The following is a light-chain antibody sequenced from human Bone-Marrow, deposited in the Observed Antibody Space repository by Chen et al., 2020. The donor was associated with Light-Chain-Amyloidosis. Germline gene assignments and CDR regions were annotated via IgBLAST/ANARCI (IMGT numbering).Light chain of an antibody. Sequence: SYVLTQPSSVSVAPGQTATIACGGNNIGSTSVHWYQQTPGQAPLLVVYDDSDRPSGIPERAAGSKSGKTATRGSSMVEGGDEADYYCQGGERSSDRQVFGGGTKLTAL. V-gene: IGLV3-21*02. J-gene: IGLJ3*02. CDR3: QGGERSSDRQV. CDR2: DDS. CDR1: NIGSTS.